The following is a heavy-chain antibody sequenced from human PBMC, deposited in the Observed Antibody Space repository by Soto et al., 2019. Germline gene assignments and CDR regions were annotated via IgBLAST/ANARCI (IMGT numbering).Heavy chain of an antibody. D-gene: IGHD3-3*01. CDR2: IYTSGST. Sequence: SETLSLTCTFSVGSISSYYWSCIRHPAGKGLEWIGRIYTSGSTNYNPSLKSRVTMSVDTSKNQFSLKLSSVTAADTAVYYCARDNYHSPYYSYGMEVWGQATTVIVSS. CDR3: ARDNYHSPYYSYGMEV. CDR1: VGSISSYY. V-gene: IGHV4-4*07. J-gene: IGHJ6*01.